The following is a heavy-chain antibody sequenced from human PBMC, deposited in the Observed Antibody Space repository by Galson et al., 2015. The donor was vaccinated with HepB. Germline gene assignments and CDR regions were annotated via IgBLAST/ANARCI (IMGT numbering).Heavy chain of an antibody. J-gene: IGHJ4*02. Sequence: SLRLSCAASGFTFSNYGMHWVRQAPGKGLEWVEVISYDGSNKYYADSVKGRFTISRDNSKNTLYLQMNSLRAEDTALYYCAKDPYLYSAVAGTMAGFDYWGQGTLVTVSS. CDR1: GFTFSNYG. CDR3: AKDPYLYSAVAGTMAGFDY. D-gene: IGHD6-19*01. V-gene: IGHV3-30*18. CDR2: ISYDGSNK.